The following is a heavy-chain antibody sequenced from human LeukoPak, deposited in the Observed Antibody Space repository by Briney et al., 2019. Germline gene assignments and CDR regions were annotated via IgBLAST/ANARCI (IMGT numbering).Heavy chain of an antibody. CDR1: GSSISSYY. J-gene: IGHJ1*01. V-gene: IGHV4-4*07. Sequence: SETLSLTCTLDGSSISSYYWSWIRQPAGKGLEWIGRIYTSRSTNYNPSLKSRVTMSVDTSKNQFSLKLSSVTAADTAVYYCRAVVGISAEYFQHWGQGTLVTVSS. D-gene: IGHD6-13*01. CDR3: RAVVGISAEYFQH. CDR2: IYTSRST.